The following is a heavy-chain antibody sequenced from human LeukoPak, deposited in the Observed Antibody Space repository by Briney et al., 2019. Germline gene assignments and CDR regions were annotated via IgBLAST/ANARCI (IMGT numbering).Heavy chain of an antibody. V-gene: IGHV3-23*01. J-gene: IGHJ4*02. Sequence: PPGGSLRLSCAASGFTFSSYAMSWVRQAPGKGLEWVSAISGSGGSTYYADSVKGRFTISRDNSNNTLYLQMTSLSAEDTAVYYCATRGGLLVRGAPLRSGYWGQGTLVTVSS. D-gene: IGHD3-10*01. CDR2: ISGSGGST. CDR3: ATRGGLLVRGAPLRSGY. CDR1: GFTFSSYA.